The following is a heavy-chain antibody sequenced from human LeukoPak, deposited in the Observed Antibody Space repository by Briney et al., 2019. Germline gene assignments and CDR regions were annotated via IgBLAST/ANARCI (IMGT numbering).Heavy chain of an antibody. J-gene: IGHJ4*02. CDR3: TRDLTGHYSIDY. CDR1: GFTFSSYT. V-gene: IGHV3-30*04. CDR2: ISNNGRNK. D-gene: IGHD3-22*01. Sequence: PGGSLRLSCAASGFTFSSYTMNWVHQAPGKGLEWVAFISNNGRNKDYADSVKGRFTISRDNSKNTLYLQVNSLRPDDTAVYYCTRDLTGHYSIDYWGQGTLVTVSS.